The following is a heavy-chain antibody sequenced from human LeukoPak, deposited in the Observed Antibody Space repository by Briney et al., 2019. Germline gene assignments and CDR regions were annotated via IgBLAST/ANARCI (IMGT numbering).Heavy chain of an antibody. J-gene: IGHJ4*02. CDR3: ARARGIVDY. CDR2: INNSGST. Sequence: SXTLSLTCAVYGGSFSGYYWSWIRQPPGKRLEWIGEINNSGSTNYNPCLKSRVTISVETSKNQFSLKLSSVTAADTAVYYCARARGIVDYWGQGTLVTVSS. V-gene: IGHV4-34*01. CDR1: GGSFSGYY. D-gene: IGHD6-13*01.